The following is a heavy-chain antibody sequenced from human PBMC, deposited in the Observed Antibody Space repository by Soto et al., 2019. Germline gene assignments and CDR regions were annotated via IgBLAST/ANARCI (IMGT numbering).Heavy chain of an antibody. V-gene: IGHV4-34*01. D-gene: IGHD3-9*01. CDR3: ARESHDSLTGRPCVWYVDL. CDR2: INDRGSI. J-gene: IGHJ2*01. Sequence: QVQLQQWGAGPLRPLETLSLTCGVSGGAFSGYYWAWIRQSPGKGLEWIGEINDRGSINYNPSLKSRVSISVDTSKNHCSLTLRSVTAADTAVYYCARESHDSLTGRPCVWYVDLWGRGTLVTVSS. CDR1: GGAFSGYY.